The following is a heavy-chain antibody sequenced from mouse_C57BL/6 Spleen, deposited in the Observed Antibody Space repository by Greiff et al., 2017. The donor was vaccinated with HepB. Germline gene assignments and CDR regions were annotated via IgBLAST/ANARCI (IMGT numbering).Heavy chain of an antibody. D-gene: IGHD1-1*01. CDR3: ARAPLYGSSSWFAY. CDR2: INPNNGGT. CDR1: GYTFTDYN. J-gene: IGHJ3*01. Sequence: EVQLQQSGPELVKPGASVKMSCKASGYTFTDYNMHWVKQSHGKSLEWIGYINPNNGGTSYNQKFKGKATLTVNKSSSTAYMELRSLTSEDSAVYYCARAPLYGSSSWFAYWGQGTLVTVSA. V-gene: IGHV1-22*01.